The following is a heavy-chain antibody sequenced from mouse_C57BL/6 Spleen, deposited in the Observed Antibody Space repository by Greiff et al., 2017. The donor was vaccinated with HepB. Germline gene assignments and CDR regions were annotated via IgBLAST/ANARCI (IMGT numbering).Heavy chain of an antibody. V-gene: IGHV1-53*01. J-gene: IGHJ2*01. CDR2: INPSNGGT. D-gene: IGHD2-1*01. CDR3: ARSGGNYQGFDY. CDR1: GYTFTSYW. Sequence: QVQLQQPGTELVKPGASVKLSCKASGYTFTSYWMHWVKQRPGQGLEWIGNINPSNGGTNYNEKFKSKATLTVDKSSSTAYMQRSSLTSDDSAVYDCARSGGNYQGFDYWGQGTTLTVSS.